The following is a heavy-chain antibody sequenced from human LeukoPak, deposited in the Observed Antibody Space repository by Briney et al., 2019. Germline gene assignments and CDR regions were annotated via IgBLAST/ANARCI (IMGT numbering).Heavy chain of an antibody. Sequence: GGSLRLSCAASGFTFSNYAMGWVRQTPGKGLEWVSAISGSGGSTYYADSVKGRFTISRDNSKITLYLQMNSLRAEDTAVYYCAHIRGSSWDDAFDIWGQGTMVTVSS. D-gene: IGHD6-13*01. CDR3: AHIRGSSWDDAFDI. CDR2: ISGSGGST. V-gene: IGHV3-23*01. CDR1: GFTFSNYA. J-gene: IGHJ3*02.